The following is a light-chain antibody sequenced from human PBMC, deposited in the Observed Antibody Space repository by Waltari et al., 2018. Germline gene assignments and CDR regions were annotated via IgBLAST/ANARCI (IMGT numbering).Light chain of an antibody. V-gene: IGKV3-20*01. Sequence: EIVLTQSPGTLYLSPGERATLSCRASQSLRSNFLAWYQHKAGQVPRLLIYGTSTRATGIPDRCSGSGSGTDCTLAIRRLEPEDFAVYYCQQYDSSPRTFGLGTKVEVK. CDR3: QQYDSSPRT. J-gene: IGKJ1*01. CDR2: GTS. CDR1: QSLRSNF.